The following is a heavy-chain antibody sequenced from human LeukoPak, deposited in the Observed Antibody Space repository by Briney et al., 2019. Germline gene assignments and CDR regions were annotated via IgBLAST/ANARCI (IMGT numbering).Heavy chain of an antibody. CDR1: GFTFSSYW. D-gene: IGHD1-7*01. Sequence: GGPLSFSCAASGFTFSSYWMHGVRHAPGKGQVRVSGIKSDVSSTTYADSVKGRFTTSRDNAKNTLHLQMNRLTAEDTAVYYCSQYELPNFDCLGQGALVTVSS. CDR2: IKSDVSST. CDR3: SQYELPNFDC. V-gene: IGHV3-74*03. J-gene: IGHJ4*02.